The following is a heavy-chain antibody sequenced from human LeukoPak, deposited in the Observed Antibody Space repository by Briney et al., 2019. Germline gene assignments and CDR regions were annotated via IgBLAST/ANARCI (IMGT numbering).Heavy chain of an antibody. CDR2: IRSNSDGGTI. Sequence: GGPLRPSCETPGFTFRNAWMNWVRQAPGKGLEWVGRIRSNSDGGTIDYAAPVKGRFTLSRDDSKTTLYLQMNSLQTEDTAVYYCATDFYDSTWGQGTLVTVSS. V-gene: IGHV3-15*07. CDR1: GFTFRNAW. D-gene: IGHD3-22*01. J-gene: IGHJ5*02. CDR3: ATDFYDST.